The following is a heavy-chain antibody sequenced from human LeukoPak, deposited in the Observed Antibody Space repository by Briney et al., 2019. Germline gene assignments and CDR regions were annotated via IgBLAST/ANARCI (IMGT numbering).Heavy chain of an antibody. D-gene: IGHD6-13*01. CDR3: ARYSSSFFPI. J-gene: IGHJ3*02. CDR1: GFTVSSNY. CDR2: IYSGGST. V-gene: IGHV3-53*01. Sequence: GGSLRLSCAASGFTVSSNYMSWVRQAPGKGLEWVSVIYSGGSTYYADSVKGRFTISRDNSKNTLYLQMNSLGAEDTAVYYCARYSSSFFPIWGQGTMVTVSS.